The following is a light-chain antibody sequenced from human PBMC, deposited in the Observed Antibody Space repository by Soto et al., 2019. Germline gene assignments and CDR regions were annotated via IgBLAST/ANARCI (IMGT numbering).Light chain of an antibody. CDR3: MQALQTPGT. Sequence: DIVMTQSPLSLPVSPGEPATISCRSSQSLLHSNGYNYLDWYLQRPGQSPQLLICLGSNRASGVPDRLSGSGSGTDFTLKISRVEAEDVGVYYCMQALQTPGTFGQGTKVEIK. CDR1: QSLLHSNGYNY. V-gene: IGKV2-28*01. CDR2: LGS. J-gene: IGKJ1*01.